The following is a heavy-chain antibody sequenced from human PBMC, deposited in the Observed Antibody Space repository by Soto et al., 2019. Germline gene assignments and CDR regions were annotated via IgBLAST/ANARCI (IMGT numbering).Heavy chain of an antibody. J-gene: IGHJ6*02. CDR3: ARVNGLGRGYDFYYYYGMDV. V-gene: IGHV1-69*13. Sequence: ASVKVSCKASGGTFSSYAISWVRQAPGQGLEWMGGIIPIFGTANYARKFQGRVTITADESTSTAYMELSSLRSEDTAVYYCARVNGLGRGYDFYYYYGMDVWGQGTTVTVSS. CDR2: IIPIFGTA. D-gene: IGHD5-12*01. CDR1: GGTFSSYA.